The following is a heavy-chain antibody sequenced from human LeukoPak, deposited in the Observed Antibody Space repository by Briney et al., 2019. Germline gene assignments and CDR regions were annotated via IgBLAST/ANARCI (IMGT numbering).Heavy chain of an antibody. J-gene: IGHJ6*03. D-gene: IGHD3-3*01. CDR2: INPNSGGT. Sequence: ASVKVSCKASGYTFTGYYMHWVRQAPGQGLEWMGWINPNSGGTNYAQKFQDRVTMTRDTSISTAYMELSRLRSDDTAVYYCARVKLRFLEWPVSMDVWGKGTTVTVSS. CDR1: GYTFTGYY. CDR3: ARVKLRFLEWPVSMDV. V-gene: IGHV1-2*02.